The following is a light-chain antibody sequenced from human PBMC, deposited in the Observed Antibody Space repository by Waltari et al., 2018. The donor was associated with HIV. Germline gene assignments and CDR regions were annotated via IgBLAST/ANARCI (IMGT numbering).Light chain of an antibody. V-gene: IGLV2-14*03. CDR2: DVT. J-gene: IGLJ2*01. CDR1: SGDSGSYDL. Sequence: SALTQPASVSGSPGQSVTISCTGSSGDSGSYDLVSWYQQFPGQAPILIIFDVTSRPSGVSHRFTGSKSGITASLTISGLQPEDAADYYCSAYESSNTPVLFGGGTKLTVL. CDR3: SAYESSNTPVL.